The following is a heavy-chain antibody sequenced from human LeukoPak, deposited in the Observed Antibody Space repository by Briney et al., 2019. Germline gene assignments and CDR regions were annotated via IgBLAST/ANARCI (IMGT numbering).Heavy chain of an antibody. CDR1: GYTFTGYY. V-gene: IGHV1-2*02. D-gene: IGHD6-13*01. Sequence: GASVKVSCKASGYTFTGYYMHWVRQAPGQGLEWMGWINPNSGGTDYAQKFQGRVTMIRDTSISTAYMELSRLRSDDTAVYYCAPSSSWFYFDYWGQGTLVTVSS. CDR3: APSSSWFYFDY. CDR2: INPNSGGT. J-gene: IGHJ4*02.